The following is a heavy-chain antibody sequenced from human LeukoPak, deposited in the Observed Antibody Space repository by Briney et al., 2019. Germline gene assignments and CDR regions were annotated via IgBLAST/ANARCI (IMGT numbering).Heavy chain of an antibody. CDR3: ARIPVYYDSSGYDYYYGMDV. CDR2: ICYSGST. Sequence: SETLSLTCTVSGGSISSGDYYWSWIRQPPGKGLEWIGYICYSGSTYYNPSLKSRVTISVDTSKNQFSLKLSSVTAADTAVYYCARIPVYYDSSGYDYYYGMDVWGQGTTVTVSS. J-gene: IGHJ6*02. D-gene: IGHD3-22*01. CDR1: GGSISSGDYY. V-gene: IGHV4-30-4*01.